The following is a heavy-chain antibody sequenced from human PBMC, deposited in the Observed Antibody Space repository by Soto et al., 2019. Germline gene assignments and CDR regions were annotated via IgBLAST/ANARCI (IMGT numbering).Heavy chain of an antibody. Sequence: GGSLRLSCAASGFTFSSYGMHWVRQAPGKGLEWVAVIWYDGSNKYYADSVKGRFTISRDNSKNTLYLQMNSLRAEDTAVYYWARVDRDDYGDPWYFDYWGQGTLVTVSS. V-gene: IGHV3-33*01. CDR3: ARVDRDDYGDPWYFDY. D-gene: IGHD4-17*01. CDR1: GFTFSSYG. CDR2: IWYDGSNK. J-gene: IGHJ4*02.